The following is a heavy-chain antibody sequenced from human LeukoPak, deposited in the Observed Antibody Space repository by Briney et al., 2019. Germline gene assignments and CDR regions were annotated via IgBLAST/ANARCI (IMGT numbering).Heavy chain of an antibody. V-gene: IGHV3-30*18. Sequence: PGGSLRLSCAASGFTFSSYGMHWVRQAPGKGLEWVAVISYDGSNKYYADSVKGRFTISRDNSKNTLYLQMNSLRAEDTAVYYCAKDSYYYDSSGLFEAFDIWGQGTMVAVSS. J-gene: IGHJ3*02. CDR3: AKDSYYYDSSGLFEAFDI. D-gene: IGHD3-22*01. CDR1: GFTFSSYG. CDR2: ISYDGSNK.